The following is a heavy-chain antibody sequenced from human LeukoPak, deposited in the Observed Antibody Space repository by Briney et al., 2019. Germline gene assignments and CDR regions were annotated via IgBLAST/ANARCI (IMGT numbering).Heavy chain of an antibody. CDR1: GFTFSNYG. CDR3: AKEGTVQISTWYDN. D-gene: IGHD6-13*01. J-gene: IGHJ4*02. Sequence: GRSLRLSCAASGFTFSNYGMHWVRQAPGKGLEWVAVISFDGNLRYYTDSVKGRFTISRDNSRNTLFLQMNSLRPEDTALYYCAKEGTVQISTWYDNWGQGTLVTVSS. CDR2: ISFDGNLR. V-gene: IGHV3-30*18.